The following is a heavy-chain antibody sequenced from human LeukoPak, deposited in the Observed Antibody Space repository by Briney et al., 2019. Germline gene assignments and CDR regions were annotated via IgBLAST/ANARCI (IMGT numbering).Heavy chain of an antibody. CDR2: IRSKAYGGTT. CDR1: GFTFSTYA. V-gene: IGHV3-49*04. CDR3: TRATRKNGSGPYGH. D-gene: IGHD3-10*01. J-gene: IGHJ4*02. Sequence: GGSLRLSCAASGFTFSTYAMHWVRQAPGKGLEWVGFIRSKAYGGTTEYAASVKGRFTISRDDSKSIAYLQMNSLKTEDTAVYYCTRATRKNGSGPYGHWGQGTLVTVSS.